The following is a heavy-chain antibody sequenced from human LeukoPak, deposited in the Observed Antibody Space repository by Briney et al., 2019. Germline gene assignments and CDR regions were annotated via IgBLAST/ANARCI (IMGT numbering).Heavy chain of an antibody. Sequence: GGSLRLSCAASGFTFGSYAMHWVRQTPGKGLEWVAVISYDGTNKFDVDSVKGRFTISRGNSKSTLFLEMKSLRADDTAVYYCARGRGGTTTPYYFDSWGQGALVTVSS. CDR1: GFTFGSYA. D-gene: IGHD1-26*01. V-gene: IGHV3-30*04. CDR3: ARGRGGTTTPYYFDS. J-gene: IGHJ4*02. CDR2: ISYDGTNK.